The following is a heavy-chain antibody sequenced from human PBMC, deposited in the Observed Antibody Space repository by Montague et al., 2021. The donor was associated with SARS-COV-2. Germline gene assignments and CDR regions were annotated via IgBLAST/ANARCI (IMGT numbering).Heavy chain of an antibody. V-gene: IGHV2-70*01. J-gene: IGHJ4*02. D-gene: IGHD3-10*01. CDR1: GFSLTTGGMC. CDR3: ARIHGGTSGSFDY. CDR2: VDWDDDK. Sequence: PELAKPTQTLTLTCTFSGFSLTTGGMCVTWIRQPPGKALEWLAVVDWDDDKYYTSSLETRLAISKDTSRNQVVLTMTNMDPMDTGTYYCARIHGGTSGSFDYWGQGILVTVSS.